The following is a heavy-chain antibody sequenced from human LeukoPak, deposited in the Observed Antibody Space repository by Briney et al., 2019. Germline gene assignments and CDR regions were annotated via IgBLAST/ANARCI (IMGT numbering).Heavy chain of an antibody. V-gene: IGHV4-34*01. D-gene: IGHD1-1*01. Sequence: SESLSLTCAVYGGSFSGYYWSWVRQPPGKGLEWIGEINHSGSTNYNPYIKSRVTISVDTSENQFSLKLSSVTAADTAVYYCAREGRFRLTNTDGARFWNGPPGHYYYMDVWGKGTTVTVSS. CDR2: INHSGST. CDR1: GGSFSGYY. CDR3: AREGRFRLTNTDGARFWNGPPGHYYYMDV. J-gene: IGHJ6*03.